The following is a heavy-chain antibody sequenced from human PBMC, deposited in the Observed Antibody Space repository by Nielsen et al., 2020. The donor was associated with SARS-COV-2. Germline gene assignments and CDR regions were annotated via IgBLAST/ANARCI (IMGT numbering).Heavy chain of an antibody. Sequence: SETLSLTCGVSGGSISSSNWWCWVRQSPGKGLEWIGYIYYSGRTFYSPSLKSRVTISLDTSKNQFSLKLPSVTAADTAVYYCASLPALNNYSDSWGQGTLVTVSS. V-gene: IGHV4-30-4*01. D-gene: IGHD2/OR15-2a*01. J-gene: IGHJ4*02. CDR2: IYYSGRT. CDR1: GGSISSSNW. CDR3: ASLPALNNYSDS.